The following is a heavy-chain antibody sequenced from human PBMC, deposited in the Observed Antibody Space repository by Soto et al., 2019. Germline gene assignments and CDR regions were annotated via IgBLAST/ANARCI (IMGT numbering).Heavy chain of an antibody. CDR1: GFTFSSYG. D-gene: IGHD3-9*01. J-gene: IGHJ6*02. Sequence: GGSLRLSCAASGFTFSSYGMHWVRQAPGKGLEWVAVIWYDGSNKYYADSVKGRFTISRDNSKNTLYLQMNSLRAEDTAVYYCAREYYDILTGYYLHDYYYGMDVWGQGTTVTVSS. CDR2: IWYDGSNK. V-gene: IGHV3-33*01. CDR3: AREYYDILTGYYLHDYYYGMDV.